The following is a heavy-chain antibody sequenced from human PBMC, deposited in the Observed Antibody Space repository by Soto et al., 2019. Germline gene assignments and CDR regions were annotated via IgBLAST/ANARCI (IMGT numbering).Heavy chain of an antibody. D-gene: IGHD2-15*01. J-gene: IGHJ6*02. V-gene: IGHV4-39*01. CDR3: ARLNIHRGYYYGMDV. CDR2: IYYSGST. Sequence: QLQLQESGPGLVKPSETLSLTCTVSGGSISSSSYYWGWIRQPPGKGLEWIGSIYYSGSTYYNPSLKSRVTISVDTSKNQFSLKLSSVTAADTAVYYCARLNIHRGYYYGMDVWGQGTTVTVSS. CDR1: GGSISSSSYY.